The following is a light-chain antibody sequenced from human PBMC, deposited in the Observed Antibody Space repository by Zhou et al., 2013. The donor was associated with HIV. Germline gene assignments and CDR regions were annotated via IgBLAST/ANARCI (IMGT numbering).Light chain of an antibody. V-gene: IGKV3-15*01. CDR1: QSIANN. CDR2: GAS. CDR3: QQYHDRPPALT. Sequence: EILMTQSPATLSVSPGERVTLSCRASQSIANNLAWYRQKPGQAPRLLIYGASTRATGIPTRISGSGAWTEFTLTISSVQSEDFAVYYCQQYHDRPPALTFGGGTKVEIK. J-gene: IGKJ4*01.